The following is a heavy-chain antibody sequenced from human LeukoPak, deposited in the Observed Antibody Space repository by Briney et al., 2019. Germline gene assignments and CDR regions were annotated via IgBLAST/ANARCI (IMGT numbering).Heavy chain of an antibody. D-gene: IGHD6-19*01. Sequence: GGSLRLSCAASGFAFSSFAMHWVRQAPGKGLEYLSAIYSDGSRTYYADSVKGRFTISRDNSKNTLYFEMSSLRVEDTAVYYCVKSPGSGWPVWGQGTLLTVSS. CDR1: GFAFSSFA. CDR3: VKSPGSGWPV. V-gene: IGHV3-64*05. J-gene: IGHJ4*02. CDR2: IYSDGSRT.